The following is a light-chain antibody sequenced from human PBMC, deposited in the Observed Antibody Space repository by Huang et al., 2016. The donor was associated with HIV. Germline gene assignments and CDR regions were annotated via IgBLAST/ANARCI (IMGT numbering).Light chain of an antibody. CDR3: QQYYNWPPYT. J-gene: IGKJ2*01. CDR2: GAS. CDR1: QRINSD. Sequence: EIVMTQSPATLSVSPGDRATLSCRASQRINSDLAWYQQQPGQSPRLLVYGASHRATGIPARFSGSGSGTEFTLTINSLQSEDFAVYYCQQYYNWPPYTFGQGTKLEIK. V-gene: IGKV3D-15*01.